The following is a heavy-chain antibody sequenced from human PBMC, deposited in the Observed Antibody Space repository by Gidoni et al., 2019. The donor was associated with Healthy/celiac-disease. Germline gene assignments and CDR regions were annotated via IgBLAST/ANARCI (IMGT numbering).Heavy chain of an antibody. Sequence: QVQLQQWGAGLLKPSETLSLTCAVYGGSCSGYYWSWIRQPPGKGLEWIGEINHSGSTNYNPSLKSRVTISVDTSKNQFSLKLSSVTAADTAVYYCARAILSWGYYDSSGYYFDYWGQGTLVTVSS. V-gene: IGHV4-34*01. CDR1: GGSCSGYY. J-gene: IGHJ4*02. CDR2: INHSGST. D-gene: IGHD3-22*01. CDR3: ARAILSWGYYDSSGYYFDY.